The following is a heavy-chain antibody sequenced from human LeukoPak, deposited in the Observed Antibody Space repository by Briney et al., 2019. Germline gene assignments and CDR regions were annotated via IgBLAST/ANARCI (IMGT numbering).Heavy chain of an antibody. CDR1: GYTFTSYG. J-gene: IGHJ3*02. CDR3: ATELLGNLAFDI. CDR2: ISAYNGNT. V-gene: IGHV1-18*01. D-gene: IGHD7-27*01. Sequence: GASVKVSCKASGYTFTSYGISWVRQAPGQGLEWMGWISAYNGNTNYAQKFQGRVTMTEDTSTDTAYMELSSLRSEDTAVYYCATELLGNLAFDIWGQGTMVTVSS.